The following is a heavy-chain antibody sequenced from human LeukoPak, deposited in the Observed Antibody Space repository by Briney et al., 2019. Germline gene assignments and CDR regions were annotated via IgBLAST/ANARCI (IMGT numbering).Heavy chain of an antibody. CDR2: ISGSGGST. V-gene: IGHV3-23*01. J-gene: IGHJ1*01. CDR1: GFTFSSYA. Sequence: AGGSLRLSCAASGFTFSSYAMSWVRQAPGKGLEWVSAISGSGGSTYYADSVKGRFTIPRDNSKNTLYLQMNSLRAEDTAVYYCATDIVVVPAAPTEYFQHWGQGTLVTVSS. CDR3: ATDIVVVPAAPTEYFQH. D-gene: IGHD2-2*01.